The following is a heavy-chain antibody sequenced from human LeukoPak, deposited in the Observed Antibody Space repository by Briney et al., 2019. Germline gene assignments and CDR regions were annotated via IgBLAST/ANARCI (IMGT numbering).Heavy chain of an antibody. J-gene: IGHJ4*02. CDR1: GYSFTGYY. CDR3: ARAGNSSLFLFDY. Sequence: PQASVKVSCKASGYSFTGYYMHWVRQAPGQGLEWMGWINPNSGGTNYAQKFQGWVTMTRDTSISTAYMELSRLRSDDTAVYYCARAGNSSLFLFDYWGQGTLVTVPS. CDR2: INPNSGGT. D-gene: IGHD6-6*01. V-gene: IGHV1-2*04.